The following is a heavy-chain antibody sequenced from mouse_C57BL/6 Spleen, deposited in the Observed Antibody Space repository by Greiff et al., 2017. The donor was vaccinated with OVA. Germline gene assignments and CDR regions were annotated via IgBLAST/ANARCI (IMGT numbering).Heavy chain of an antibody. Sequence: VQLQQSGAELVRPGASVKLSCTASGFNIKDYYMHWVKHRPEQGLEWIGRIDPEDGDTEYAPKFQGKATMTADTSSNTAYLQLSSLTSEDTAVYYCTREDDRYYFDYWGQGTTLTVSS. D-gene: IGHD2-12*01. V-gene: IGHV14-1*01. CDR3: TREDDRYYFDY. CDR1: GFNIKDYY. J-gene: IGHJ2*01. CDR2: IDPEDGDT.